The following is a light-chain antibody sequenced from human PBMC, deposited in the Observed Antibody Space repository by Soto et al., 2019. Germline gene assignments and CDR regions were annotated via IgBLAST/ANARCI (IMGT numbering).Light chain of an antibody. CDR2: YDS. J-gene: IGLJ2*01. CDR3: QVWDIGSGVA. CDR1: NIGSKS. V-gene: IGLV3-21*04. Sequence: SYVLTQAPSVSVAPGKTATITCGGNNIGSKSVHWYQQKPGQAPVLVIYYDSDRPSGIPERFSGSNSGSTATLTISRVEAGYEADYYCQVWDIGSGVAFGGGTKVTVL.